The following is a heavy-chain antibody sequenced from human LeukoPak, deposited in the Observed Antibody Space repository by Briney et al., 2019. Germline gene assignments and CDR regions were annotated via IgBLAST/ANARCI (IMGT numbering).Heavy chain of an antibody. CDR1: NDFIHSYY. Sequence: SETLSLTCTVSNDFIHSYYWGWIRQPAGKGLEWIGRLYTSGTTDYNPSLKSRVSMSVDTSKNQFSLRLTSVTAADTAVYYCARGWDAANWYFDLWGRGTLVTV. CDR3: ARGWDAANWYFDL. D-gene: IGHD6-19*01. V-gene: IGHV4-4*07. CDR2: LYTSGTT. J-gene: IGHJ2*01.